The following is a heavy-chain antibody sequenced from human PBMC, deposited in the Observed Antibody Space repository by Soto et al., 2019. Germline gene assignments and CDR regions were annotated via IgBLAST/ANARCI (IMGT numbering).Heavy chain of an antibody. CDR1: GGTFSSYA. CDR2: IIPIFGAA. CDR3: AKVLRGGAMPGPDY. V-gene: IGHV1-69*13. Sequence: ASVKVSCKASGGTFSSYAISWVRQAPGQGLEWMGGIIPIFGAATYAQKFQGRVTITADESTSTAYMELSSLRSEDTAVYYCAKVLRGGAMPGPDYWGQGTLVTVSS. D-gene: IGHD3-16*01. J-gene: IGHJ4*02.